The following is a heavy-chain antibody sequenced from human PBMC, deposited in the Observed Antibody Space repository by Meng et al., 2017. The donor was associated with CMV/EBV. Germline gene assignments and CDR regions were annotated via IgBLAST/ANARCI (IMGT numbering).Heavy chain of an antibody. V-gene: IGHV4-59*01. CDR2: IYYSGST. CDR3: ARGTEDYDFWLDY. D-gene: IGHD3-3*01. J-gene: IGHJ4*02. CDR1: GGSISSYY. Sequence: SETLSLTCTVSGGSISSYYWSWIRQPPGKGLEWIGYIYYSGSTNYNPSLKSRVTISVYTSKNQFSLKLSSVTAADTAVYYCARGTEDYDFWLDYWGQGTLVTVSS.